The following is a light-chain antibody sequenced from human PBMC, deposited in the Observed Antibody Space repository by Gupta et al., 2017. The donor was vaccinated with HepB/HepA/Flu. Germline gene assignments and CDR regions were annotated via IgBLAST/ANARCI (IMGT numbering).Light chain of an antibody. J-gene: IGLJ3*02. Sequence: SYVLTQPPSVPVAPGQPARISCGGNNIGSKDVHWYKQKPGQAPVLVIYDARDRPSGIPERFSGSNFDNMATLTISRVEAGDEADYYCQVWDRTSHHEVFGGGTKLTVL. CDR3: QVWDRTSHHEV. CDR1: NIGSKD. CDR2: DAR. V-gene: IGLV3-21*02.